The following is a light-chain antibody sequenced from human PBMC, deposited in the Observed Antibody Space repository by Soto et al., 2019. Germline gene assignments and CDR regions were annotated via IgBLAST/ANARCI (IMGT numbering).Light chain of an antibody. CDR1: SSDVGRYNY. J-gene: IGLJ1*01. V-gene: IGLV2-14*03. Sequence: QSALAQPASVSGSRVQSITIPCTGTSSDVGRYNYVSWFQQHPGKVPKLIIYDVSNWPSGVSDRFSGSKSGNTASLTISGLHPEDEADYYCSSFTRSSTFVFGTGTKVTVL. CDR3: SSFTRSSTFV. CDR2: DVS.